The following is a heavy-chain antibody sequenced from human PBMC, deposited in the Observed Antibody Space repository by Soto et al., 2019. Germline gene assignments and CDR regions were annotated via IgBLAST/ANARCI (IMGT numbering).Heavy chain of an antibody. Sequence: QVQLVQSGAEVKKPGASVKVSCEGSGYTFIDYYMHWVRQAPGQGVEWMGRISPKSGGTNYAKKFQGRVTMTWDTSRNTAYIELSILMSEDTAVYYCERPPGCISDWYYFDLWGQGTLVTVSS. J-gene: IGHJ4*02. CDR2: ISPKSGGT. D-gene: IGHD6-19*01. CDR1: GYTFIDYY. V-gene: IGHV1-2*02. CDR3: ERPPGCISDWYYFDL.